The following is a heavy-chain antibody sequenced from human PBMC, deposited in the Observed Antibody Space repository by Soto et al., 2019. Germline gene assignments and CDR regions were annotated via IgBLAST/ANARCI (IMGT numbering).Heavy chain of an antibody. V-gene: IGHV4-59*01. CDR1: GDSLTRNY. CDR3: ARNVCDGFAY. J-gene: IGHJ4*01. D-gene: IGHD2-21*01. CDR2: IHNGQTT. Sequence: SETLSLTCTVSGDSLTRNYWSWIRQPPGKGLEWLAFIHNGQTTNYNPSLVGRVSVSVDTSKSQLSLNLNSVTAADTAVYYCARNVCDGFAYSARRTLVLVSA.